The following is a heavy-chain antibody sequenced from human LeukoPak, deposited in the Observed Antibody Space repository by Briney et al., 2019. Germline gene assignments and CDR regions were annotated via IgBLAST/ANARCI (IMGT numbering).Heavy chain of an antibody. CDR2: IIPIFGTA. CDR1: GGTFSSYA. V-gene: IGHV1-69*13. J-gene: IGHJ6*03. D-gene: IGHD2-2*01. CDR3: ARVVDCSSTSCYQIAGYYYYMDV. Sequence: SVKVSCKASGGTFSSYAISWVRQAPGQGLEWMGGIIPIFGTANYAQKFQGRVTITADESTSTAYMELSSLRSEDTAVYYCARVVDCSSTSCYQIAGYYYYMDVWGKGTTVTVSS.